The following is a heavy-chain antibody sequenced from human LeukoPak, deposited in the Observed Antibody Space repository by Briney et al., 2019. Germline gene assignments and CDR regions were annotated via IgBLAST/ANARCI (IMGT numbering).Heavy chain of an antibody. J-gene: IGHJ4*02. CDR2: LSGSGDST. D-gene: IGHD5-24*01. CDR1: GFTFSSYA. V-gene: IGHV3-23*01. Sequence: GGSLRLSCAASGFTFSSYAMSWVRQAPGKGLEWVSALSGSGDSTYYADSVKGRFTISRDNSENTLYLQMNSLRAEDTAVYYCAKSQARGGISGTIMAIVDSWGQGALVTVSS. CDR3: AKSQARGGISGTIMAIVDS.